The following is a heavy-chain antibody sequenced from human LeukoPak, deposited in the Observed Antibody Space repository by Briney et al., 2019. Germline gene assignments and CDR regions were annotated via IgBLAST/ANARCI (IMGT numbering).Heavy chain of an antibody. CDR2: ISYDGSNK. D-gene: IGHD1-1*01. CDR1: GFTFSSFG. Sequence: GGSLRLSCAASGFTFSSFGMNWVRQAPGKGLEWVAVISYDGSNKYYADSVKGRFTISRDNSKNTLYLQMNSLRAEDTAVYYCAKDGRKTGTTGWFDPWGQGTLVTVSS. J-gene: IGHJ5*02. CDR3: AKDGRKTGTTGWFDP. V-gene: IGHV3-30*18.